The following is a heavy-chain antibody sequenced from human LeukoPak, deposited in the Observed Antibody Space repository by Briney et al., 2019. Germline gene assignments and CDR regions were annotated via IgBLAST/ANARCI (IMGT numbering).Heavy chain of an antibody. CDR2: ISSSSSYV. CDR1: GFTFSSYS. J-gene: IGHJ4*02. CDR3: ARERGYSYGYGDY. Sequence: GGSPRLSCAASGFTFSSYSMNWVRQAPGKGLEWVSSISSSSSYVYYADSVKGRFTISRDNAKNSLYLQMDSLRDEDTAVYYCARERGYSYGYGDYWSQGTLVTVSS. D-gene: IGHD5-18*01. V-gene: IGHV3-21*01.